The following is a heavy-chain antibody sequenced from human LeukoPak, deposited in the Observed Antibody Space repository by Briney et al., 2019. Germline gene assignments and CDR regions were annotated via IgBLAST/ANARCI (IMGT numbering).Heavy chain of an antibody. CDR2: ISYDESNK. Sequence: PGGSLRLSCAASGFIVSSNYMNWVRQAPGKGLEWVAVISYDESNKYYADSVKGRLTISRDNSKNTLYLQMHSLRAEDTALYYCARETGSSVGSTDFDYWGQGTLVTVSS. D-gene: IGHD6-6*01. CDR1: GFIVSSNY. J-gene: IGHJ4*02. V-gene: IGHV3-30*03. CDR3: ARETGSSVGSTDFDY.